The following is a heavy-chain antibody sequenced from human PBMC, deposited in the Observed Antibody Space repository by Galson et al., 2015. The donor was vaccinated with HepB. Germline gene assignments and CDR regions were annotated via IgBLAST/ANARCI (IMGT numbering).Heavy chain of an antibody. CDR2: ISYDGRNQ. CDR1: GFTFSSYG. J-gene: IGHJ4*02. Sequence: SLRLSCAASGFTFSSYGMHWVRQAPGKGLEWVTVISYDGRNQFYADSVKGRFTISRDNSKNTMYLQMNSLRAEDTALYYCAKQGNYDGLFDHWGQGTLVTVSS. CDR3: AKQGNYDGLFDH. D-gene: IGHD1-7*01. V-gene: IGHV3-30*18.